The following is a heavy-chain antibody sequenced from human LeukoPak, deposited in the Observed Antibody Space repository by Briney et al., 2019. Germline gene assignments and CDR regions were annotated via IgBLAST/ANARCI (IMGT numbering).Heavy chain of an antibody. J-gene: IGHJ6*03. Sequence: GGSLRLSCAASGFTFSSYGMHWVRQAPGKGLEWVAVISYDGSNKYYADSVKGRFTISRDNSKNTLYLQMNSLRAEDTAVYYCARGGFGAYYYYYMDVWGKGTTVTVSS. D-gene: IGHD3-10*01. CDR2: ISYDGSNK. CDR1: GFTFSSYG. CDR3: ARGGFGAYYYYYMDV. V-gene: IGHV3-30*03.